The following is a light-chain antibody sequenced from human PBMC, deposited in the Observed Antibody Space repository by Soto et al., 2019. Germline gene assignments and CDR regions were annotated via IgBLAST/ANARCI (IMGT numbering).Light chain of an antibody. V-gene: IGKV3-11*01. CDR3: QHRSSWPIT. CDR2: DAS. Sequence: EIVLTQSPATLSLSPGERATLSCRASQSVSSYLAWYQQKPGQAPRLVIHDASNRATGIPARFSGSGSGTDFTLTISSLEPEDFAVYYCQHRSSWPITFGQGTRLEIK. CDR1: QSVSSY. J-gene: IGKJ5*01.